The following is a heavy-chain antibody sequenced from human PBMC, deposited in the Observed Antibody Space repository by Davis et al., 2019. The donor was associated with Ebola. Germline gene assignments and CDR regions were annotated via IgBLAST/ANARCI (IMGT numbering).Heavy chain of an antibody. Sequence: GESLKISCKGSGYTFSSFWMNWVRQAPGKGLEWVSRINSDGTSSNYTDVVRGRFTVSRDNARDSLFLLMNSLRGEDTAVYYCARGSDSSFMDVWGQGTTVSVSS. CDR1: GYTFSSFW. V-gene: IGHV3-74*01. CDR2: INSDGTSS. D-gene: IGHD6-13*01. J-gene: IGHJ6*02. CDR3: ARGSDSSFMDV.